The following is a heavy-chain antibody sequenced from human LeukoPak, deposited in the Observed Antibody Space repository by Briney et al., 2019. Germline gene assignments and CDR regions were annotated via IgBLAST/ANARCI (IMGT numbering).Heavy chain of an antibody. CDR3: ARGQLPNDYGDY. J-gene: IGHJ4*02. D-gene: IGHD1-7*01. Sequence: ASVKVSCKASGYTFTSYDINWVRQATGQGLEWMGWMNPNSGNTGYAQKFQGRVTMTRNTSISTAYMGLSSLRSEDTAVYYCARGQLPNDYGDYWGQGTLVTVSS. CDR1: GYTFTSYD. CDR2: MNPNSGNT. V-gene: IGHV1-8*01.